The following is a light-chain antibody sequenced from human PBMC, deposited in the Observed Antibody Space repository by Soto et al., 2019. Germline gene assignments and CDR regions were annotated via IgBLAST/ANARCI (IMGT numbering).Light chain of an antibody. V-gene: IGKV2D-29*01. CDR1: QSLLHSDGKTY. CDR2: EVS. Sequence: DIVMTQTPLSLSVTPGQPASISCKYSQSLLHSDGKTYLYWYLQNPGQPPQLLICEVSNQFSGVRDMLSVSGSITDFTLKISRVEAQDVVFYYCMRRIQLYTFGQGTKLEIK. J-gene: IGKJ2*01. CDR3: MRRIQLYT.